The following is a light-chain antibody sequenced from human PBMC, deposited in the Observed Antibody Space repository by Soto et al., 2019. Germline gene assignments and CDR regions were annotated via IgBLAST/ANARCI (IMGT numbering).Light chain of an antibody. V-gene: IGKV4-1*01. CDR1: QSVLYSSDNKNY. CDR2: WAS. J-gene: IGKJ1*01. Sequence: DIVMTQSPDSLAVSLGERATINCKSSQSVLYSSDNKNYLAWYQQKPGQPPKLLIYWASTRESGVPDRFSGSGSGTDFTLTNSSLQAEDVAVYHCQQYYSSSWTFGQGTKVEIK. CDR3: QQYYSSSWT.